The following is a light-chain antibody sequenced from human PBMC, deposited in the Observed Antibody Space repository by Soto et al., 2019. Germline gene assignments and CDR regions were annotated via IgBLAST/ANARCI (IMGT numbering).Light chain of an antibody. CDR1: QAISKY. CDR2: DAS. Sequence: DIQMTQSPSSLSASLGDRVTITCQASQAISKYLHWYHQRPGKAPILVIYDASNLEAGAPSRFSGGGSGTSFTLTISSLQPADFATYYCQQYSPYSSMYTFGQGTKLEIK. J-gene: IGKJ2*01. V-gene: IGKV1-33*01. CDR3: QQYSPYSSMYT.